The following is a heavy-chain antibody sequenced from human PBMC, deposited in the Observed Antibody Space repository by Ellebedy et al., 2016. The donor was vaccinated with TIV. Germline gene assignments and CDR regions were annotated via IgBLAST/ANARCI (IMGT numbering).Heavy chain of an antibody. J-gene: IGHJ4*02. V-gene: IGHV3-30-3*01. CDR3: ATARWEFLG. D-gene: IGHD1-26*01. Sequence: GESLKISCAASGFTFDTSTMHWVRQAATMGLEWVAAVSYDGSNKYYADAVKGRFTISRDNSKNSLYLQMNSLRAGDTAVYYCATARWEFLGWGQGTLVTVSS. CDR1: GFTFDTST. CDR2: VSYDGSNK.